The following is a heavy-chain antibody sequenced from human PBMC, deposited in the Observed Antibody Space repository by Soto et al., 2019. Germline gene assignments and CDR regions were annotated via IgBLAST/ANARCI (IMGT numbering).Heavy chain of an antibody. V-gene: IGHV1-2*04. Sequence: ASVKVSCKASGYTFTGYYMHCVRQAPGQGLEWMGWINPNSGGTNYAQKFQGWVTMTRDTSISTAYMELSRLRSDDTAVYYCARDLGYYYGSGSYLVYWFDPWGQGTLVTVSS. D-gene: IGHD3-10*01. J-gene: IGHJ5*02. CDR1: GYTFTGYY. CDR3: ARDLGYYYGSGSYLVYWFDP. CDR2: INPNSGGT.